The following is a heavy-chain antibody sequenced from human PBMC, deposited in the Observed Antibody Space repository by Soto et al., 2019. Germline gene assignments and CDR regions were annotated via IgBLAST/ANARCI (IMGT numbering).Heavy chain of an antibody. D-gene: IGHD1-1*01. J-gene: IGHJ4*02. V-gene: IGHV3-7*01. CDR1: GFTSSSYW. CDR3: ARERRHWNDD. CDR2: IKQDGSEK. Sequence: GGSLRLSCAASGFTSSSYWMSWVRQAPGKGLEWVANIKQDGSEKYYVDSVKGRFTISRDNAKNSLYLQMNSLRAEDTAVYYCARERRHWNDDWGQGTLVTVSS.